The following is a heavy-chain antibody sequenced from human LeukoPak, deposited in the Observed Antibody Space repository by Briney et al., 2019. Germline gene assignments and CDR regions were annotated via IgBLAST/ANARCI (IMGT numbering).Heavy chain of an antibody. J-gene: IGHJ4*02. D-gene: IGHD5-18*01. V-gene: IGHV3-53*01. CDR2: IYSGGST. CDR3: ARGDTAIPFDY. CDR1: GFTVSINY. Sequence: PGGSLRLSCAASGFTVSINYMSWVRQAPGKGLEWVSVIYSGGSTYYADSVKGRFTISRDNSKNTLYLQMNSLRAEDTAVYYCARGDTAIPFDYWGQGTLVTVSS.